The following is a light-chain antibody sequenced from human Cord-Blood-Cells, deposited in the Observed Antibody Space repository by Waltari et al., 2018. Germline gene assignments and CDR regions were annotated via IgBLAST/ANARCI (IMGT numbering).Light chain of an antibody. CDR2: GAS. Sequence: EIALTQSPGPLSLSPGERATLSCRASQSVSSSYLAWYQQKPGQAPRPLIYGASSRATGIPDRFSGSGSGTDFTLTISRLEPEDFAVYYCQQYGSSPRTFGQGTKLEIK. CDR3: QQYGSSPRT. V-gene: IGKV3-20*01. CDR1: QSVSSSY. J-gene: IGKJ2*01.